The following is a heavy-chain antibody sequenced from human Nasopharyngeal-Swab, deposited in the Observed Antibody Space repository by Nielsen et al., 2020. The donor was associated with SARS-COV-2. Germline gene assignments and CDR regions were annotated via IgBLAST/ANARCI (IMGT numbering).Heavy chain of an antibody. V-gene: IGHV4-34*01. CDR3: ARVTGYYYYYMDV. D-gene: IGHD3-9*01. CDR2: INHSRST. J-gene: IGHJ6*03. Sequence: PGKGLEWIGEINHSRSTNYNPSLKSRVTISVDTSKNQFPLKLSSVTAADTAVYYCARVTGYYYYYMDVWGKGTTVTVSS.